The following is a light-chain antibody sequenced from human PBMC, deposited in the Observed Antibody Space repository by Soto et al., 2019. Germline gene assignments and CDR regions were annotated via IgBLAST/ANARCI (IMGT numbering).Light chain of an antibody. J-gene: IGKJ1*01. Sequence: DIQMTQSPSTLSASVGDRVTITCRAGQSISSWLAWYQQKPGKAPKLLIYKASSLESGVPSRFSGSGSGTEFTLTIRSLQPDDFATYYCQQYNSYSGTFGQGTKVDIK. V-gene: IGKV1-5*03. CDR1: QSISSW. CDR2: KAS. CDR3: QQYNSYSGT.